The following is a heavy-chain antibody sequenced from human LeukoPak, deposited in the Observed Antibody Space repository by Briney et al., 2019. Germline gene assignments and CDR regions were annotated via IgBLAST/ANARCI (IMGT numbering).Heavy chain of an antibody. Sequence: PSETLSLTCTVSGGSISSSSYYWGWIRQPPGKGLEWIGSIYYSGSTNYNPSLKSRVTISVDTSKNQFSLKLSSVTAADTAVYYCARRVRGPFYYYYMDVWGKGTTVTISS. CDR2: IYYSGST. D-gene: IGHD3-10*01. CDR1: GGSISSSSYY. V-gene: IGHV4-39*07. CDR3: ARRVRGPFYYYYMDV. J-gene: IGHJ6*03.